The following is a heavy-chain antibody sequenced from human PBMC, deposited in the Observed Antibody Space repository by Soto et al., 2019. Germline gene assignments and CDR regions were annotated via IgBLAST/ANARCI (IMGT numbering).Heavy chain of an antibody. Sequence: GGSLRLSCAASGFTFSSYAMSWVRQAPGKGLEWVSAISGSSSSTYYADSVKGRFTISRDNAKNSLYLQMNSLRAEDTAVYYCARYVRTFLDPNYFDYWGQGTLVTVSS. V-gene: IGHV3-23*01. CDR1: GFTFSSYA. J-gene: IGHJ4*02. CDR3: ARYVRTFLDPNYFDY. CDR2: ISGSSSST. D-gene: IGHD1-1*01.